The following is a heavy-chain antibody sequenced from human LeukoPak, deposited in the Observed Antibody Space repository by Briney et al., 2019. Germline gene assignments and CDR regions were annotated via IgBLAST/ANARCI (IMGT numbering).Heavy chain of an antibody. J-gene: IGHJ3*02. V-gene: IGHV3-9*03. Sequence: GGSLTLSCAASGFTFDDYAMHWVRQAPGKGLEWVSGISWNSGSIGYADSVKGRFTISRDNAKNSLYLQMNSLRAEDMALYYCAKSLYGDYRAFDIWGQGTMVTVSS. CDR2: ISWNSGSI. CDR3: AKSLYGDYRAFDI. CDR1: GFTFDDYA. D-gene: IGHD4-17*01.